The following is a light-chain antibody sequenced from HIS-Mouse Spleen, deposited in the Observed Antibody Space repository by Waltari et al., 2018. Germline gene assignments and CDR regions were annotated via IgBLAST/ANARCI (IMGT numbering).Light chain of an antibody. CDR2: DVS. J-gene: IGLJ2*01. Sequence: QSALTQPASVSGSPGQSITISCTGTSSDVGGYNYVPWYQQHPGKAPKLMSYDVSNRPSGFSNRFSGSKSGNTASLTISGLQAEDEADYYCSSYTSSSTLVFGGGTKLTVL. CDR3: SSYTSSSTLV. CDR1: SSDVGGYNY. V-gene: IGLV2-14*03.